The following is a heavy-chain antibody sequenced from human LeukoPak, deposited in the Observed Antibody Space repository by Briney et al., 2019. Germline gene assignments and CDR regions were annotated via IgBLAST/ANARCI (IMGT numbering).Heavy chain of an antibody. CDR3: ARDYADYVGYFFFDY. J-gene: IGHJ4*02. CDR2: ISGGGETT. D-gene: IGHD4-17*01. Sequence: GGSLRLSCAASGFTFNNYAMNWGRQAPGKGLEWVSSISGGGETTYYADSAKCRFTISRDNSQNTLYLQMNSLRAEDTAVYYCARDYADYVGYFFFDYWGQGTLVTVSS. V-gene: IGHV3-23*01. CDR1: GFTFNNYA.